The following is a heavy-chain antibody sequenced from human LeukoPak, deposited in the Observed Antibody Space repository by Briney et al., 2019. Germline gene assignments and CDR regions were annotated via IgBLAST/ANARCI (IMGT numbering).Heavy chain of an antibody. V-gene: IGHV4-34*01. CDR3: ARGSGYSSGSYYYYMDV. CDR1: GGSFSGYY. Sequence: SETLSLTCAVYGGSFSGYYWSWIRQPPGKGLEWIGEINHSGSTNYNPSLKSRVTISVDTSKNQFSLKLSSVTAADTAVYYCARGSGYSSGSYYYYMDVWGKGTTVTVSS. J-gene: IGHJ6*03. D-gene: IGHD3-3*01. CDR2: INHSGST.